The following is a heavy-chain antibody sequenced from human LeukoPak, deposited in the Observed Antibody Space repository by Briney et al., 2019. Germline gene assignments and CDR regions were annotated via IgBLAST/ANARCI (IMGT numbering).Heavy chain of an antibody. CDR2: IYYSGST. Sequence: PSETLSLTCTVSGGSISSYYWRWIRQPPGKGLEWIGYIYYSGSTNYNPSLKSRVTISVATSKNQFSLKLSSVTAADTAVYYCARVEGYCSSTSCYELIDYWGQGTLVTVSS. J-gene: IGHJ4*02. V-gene: IGHV4-59*01. CDR1: GGSISSYY. CDR3: ARVEGYCSSTSCYELIDY. D-gene: IGHD2-2*01.